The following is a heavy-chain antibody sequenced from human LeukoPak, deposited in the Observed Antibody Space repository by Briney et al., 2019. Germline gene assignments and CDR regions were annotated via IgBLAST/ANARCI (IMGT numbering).Heavy chain of an antibody. CDR1: GYTFTGYY. CDR2: INPNSGGT. D-gene: IGHD2-21*02. Sequence: ASVKVSCKASGYTFTGYYMHWVRQAPGQGLEWMGWINPNSGGTNYAQKFQGRVTMTRDTSISTAYMELSRLRSDDTAVYYCARCYADQYCGGDCLSQLYYYYYMDVWGKGTTVTVSS. V-gene: IGHV1-2*02. CDR3: ARCYADQYCGGDCLSQLYYYYYMDV. J-gene: IGHJ6*03.